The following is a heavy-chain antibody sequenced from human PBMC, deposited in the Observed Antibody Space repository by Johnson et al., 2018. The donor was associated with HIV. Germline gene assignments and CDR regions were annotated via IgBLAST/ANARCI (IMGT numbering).Heavy chain of an antibody. CDR2: INHDVSAI. CDR1: GFSFDDYA. V-gene: IGHV3-7*01. J-gene: IGHJ3*02. CDR3: GTPGAFDI. Sequence: EVQVVESGGGLVQPGRSLRLSCAASGFSFDDYAMYWVRQAPGKGPEWVANINHDVSAIQYADSVKGRFTISRDNAKRSLFLQMNSLRVEDTAVYFCGTPGAFDIWGQGTMVTVSS.